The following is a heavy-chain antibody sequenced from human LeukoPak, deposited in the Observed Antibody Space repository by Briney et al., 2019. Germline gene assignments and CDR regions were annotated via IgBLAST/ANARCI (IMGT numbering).Heavy chain of an antibody. V-gene: IGHV1-69*06. Sequence: ASVKVSCKASGGTFSSYAISWVRQAPGQGLEWMGGIIPIFGTANYAQKFQGRVTITADKSTSTAYMELSSLRSEDTAVYYCARDRFSGAAAAPWFYGMDVWGKGTTVTVSS. J-gene: IGHJ6*04. CDR3: ARDRFSGAAAAPWFYGMDV. CDR1: GGTFSSYA. D-gene: IGHD6-13*01. CDR2: IIPIFGTA.